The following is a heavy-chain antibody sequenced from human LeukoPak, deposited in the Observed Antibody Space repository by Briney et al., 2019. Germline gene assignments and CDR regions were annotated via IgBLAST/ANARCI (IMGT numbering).Heavy chain of an antibody. CDR2: IYPGDSDA. J-gene: IGHJ2*01. CDR3: ARRVYSNYWCFDL. V-gene: IGHV5-51*01. CDR1: GYSFTNYW. D-gene: IGHD4-11*01. Sequence: GESLKISCKGSGYSFTNYWIGWVRQMPGKGLEWMGIIYPGDSDARYGPSFQGQVTISADKSISTAYLQWSSLKASDTAIYYCARRVYSNYWCFDLWGRGTLVTVSS.